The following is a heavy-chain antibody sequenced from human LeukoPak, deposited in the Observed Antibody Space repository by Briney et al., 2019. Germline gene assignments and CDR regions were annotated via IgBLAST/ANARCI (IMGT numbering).Heavy chain of an antibody. D-gene: IGHD3-10*01. CDR3: ARDLVGYIGSGSYYNPKSNWFDP. J-gene: IGHJ5*02. V-gene: IGHV1-69*04. CDR1: GGTFSSYA. CDR2: IIPILGIA. Sequence: SVKVSCKASGGTFSSYAISWVRQAPGQGLEWMGRIIPILGIANYAQKFQGRVTITADKSTSTAYMELSSLRSEDTAVYYCARDLVGYIGSGSYYNPKSNWFDPWGQGTLVTVSS.